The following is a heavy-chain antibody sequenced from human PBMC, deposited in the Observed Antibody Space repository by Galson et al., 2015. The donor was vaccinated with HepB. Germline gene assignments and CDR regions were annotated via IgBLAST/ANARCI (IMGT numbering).Heavy chain of an antibody. Sequence: SLRLSCAASGFTFSDYSMNWVRQAPGKGLEWVASISGSGASIHYADSMKGRLTISRDNAGSSLSLQMHSLRVEDTAVYYCVRDDDSDYEDVYAFDIWGQGTLVAVSS. D-gene: IGHD4-11*01. V-gene: IGHV3-21*06. CDR1: GFTFSDYS. J-gene: IGHJ3*02. CDR3: VRDDDSDYEDVYAFDI. CDR2: ISGSGASI.